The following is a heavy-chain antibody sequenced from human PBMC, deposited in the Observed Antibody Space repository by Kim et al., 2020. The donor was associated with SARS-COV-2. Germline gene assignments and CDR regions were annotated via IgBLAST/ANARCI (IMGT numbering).Heavy chain of an antibody. CDR2: IKQDGKGT. CDR1: GFSFSSHW. D-gene: IGHD3-10*01. Sequence: GGSLRLSCVASGFSFSSHWMHWVRQPPGKGLAWVSRIKQDGKGTIYADSVKGRFTISRDNAKNTLYLQMSGLRVEDTAIYYCVQPLSGYWGQGTLVTVSS. J-gene: IGHJ4*02. CDR3: VQPLSGY. V-gene: IGHV3-74*01.